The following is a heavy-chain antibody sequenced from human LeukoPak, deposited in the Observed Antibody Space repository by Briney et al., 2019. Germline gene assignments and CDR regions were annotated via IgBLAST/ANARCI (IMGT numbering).Heavy chain of an antibody. J-gene: IGHJ6*02. CDR2: IWYDGSRK. V-gene: IGHV3-33*08. CDR1: GFVFSSQD. D-gene: IGHD2-8*02. Sequence: SGGSLRLSCAASGFVFSSQDMGWVRQAPGEGLEWMAVIWYDGSRKEYADSVKGRFTVSRDNSKTTLDMQINSLRAEDTAVYYCARGYCTGGNCRPYYYYGMDVWGQGTTVTVSS. CDR3: ARGYCTGGNCRPYYYYGMDV.